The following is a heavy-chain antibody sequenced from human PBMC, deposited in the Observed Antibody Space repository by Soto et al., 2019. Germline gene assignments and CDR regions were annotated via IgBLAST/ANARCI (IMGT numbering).Heavy chain of an antibody. V-gene: IGHV4-39*01. CDR3: ASLGWELPTLDY. J-gene: IGHJ4*02. Sequence: PSETLSLTCTVSGGSISSSSYYLGWIRQPPGKGLEWIGSIYYSGSTYYNPSLKSRVTISVDTSKNQFSLKLSSVTAADTAVYYCASLGWELPTLDYWGQGTLVTVSS. D-gene: IGHD1-26*01. CDR1: GGSISSSSYY. CDR2: IYYSGST.